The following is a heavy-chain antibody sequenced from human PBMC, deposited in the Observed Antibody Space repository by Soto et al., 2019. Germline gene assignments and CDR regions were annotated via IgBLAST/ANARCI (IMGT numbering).Heavy chain of an antibody. J-gene: IGHJ6*03. Sequence: ASVKVSCKVSGYTLTELSMHWVRQAPGKGLEWMGGFDPVDGETIYAQKFQGRVTMTEDTSTDTAYMELSSLRSEDTAVYYCATGGITGTSYYYYYYMDVWGKGTAVTVSS. CDR1: GYTLTELS. CDR2: FDPVDGET. CDR3: ATGGITGTSYYYYYYMDV. V-gene: IGHV1-24*01. D-gene: IGHD1-7*01.